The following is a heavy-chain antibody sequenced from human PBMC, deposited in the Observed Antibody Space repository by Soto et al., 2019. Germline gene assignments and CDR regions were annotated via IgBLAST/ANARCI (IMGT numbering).Heavy chain of an antibody. J-gene: IGHJ4*02. V-gene: IGHV1-69*08. Sequence: QVQLVQSGAEVKKPGSSVKVSCKASGGTFSNYTITWVRQAPGQGLEWMGRIIPILDIANYAKKFQGRVTITADKSTSTAYMELSSLRSEDTAVYYCARDVGLGPVTVSTHVDYWGQGTLAIVSS. CDR3: ARDVGLGPVTVSTHVDY. CDR1: GGTFSNYT. CDR2: IIPILDIA. D-gene: IGHD4-17*01.